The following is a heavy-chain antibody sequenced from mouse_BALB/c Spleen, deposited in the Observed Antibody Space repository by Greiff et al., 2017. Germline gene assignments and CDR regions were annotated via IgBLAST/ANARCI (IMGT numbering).Heavy chain of an antibody. CDR1: GFTFSSYA. D-gene: IGHD2-10*01. V-gene: IGHV5-6-5*01. Sequence: DVKLVESGGGLVKPGGSLKLSCAASGFTFSSYAMSWVRQTPEKRLEWVASISSGGSTYYPDSVKGRFTISRDNARNILYLQMSSLRSEDTAMYYCARGAYYGNPRYFDVWGAGTTVTVSS. J-gene: IGHJ1*01. CDR2: ISSGGST. CDR3: ARGAYYGNPRYFDV.